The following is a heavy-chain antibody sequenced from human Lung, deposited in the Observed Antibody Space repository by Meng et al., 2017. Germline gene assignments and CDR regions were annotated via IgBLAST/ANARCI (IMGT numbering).Heavy chain of an antibody. D-gene: IGHD3-16*01. Sequence: QVQPVQFWAEVKKPGASVKVSCKASGYTFTGYYIHWVRQAPGQGLEWMGRINPKSGGTNYAQKFQGRVTMTRDTSISTAYIELSGLRSDDTAVYYCARGGSYSSDYWGQGTLVTVSS. J-gene: IGHJ4*02. CDR3: ARGGSYSSDY. CDR1: GYTFTGYY. V-gene: IGHV1-2*06. CDR2: INPKSGGT.